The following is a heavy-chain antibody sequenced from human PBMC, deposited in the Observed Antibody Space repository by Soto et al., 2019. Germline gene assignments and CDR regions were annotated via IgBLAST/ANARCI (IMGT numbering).Heavy chain of an antibody. CDR2: TYSDGNT. D-gene: IGHD3-16*01. J-gene: IGHJ5*02. V-gene: IGHV3-53*02. CDR1: GFSASTTY. Sequence: EVQLVETGGGLIQPGGSLRLSCAASGFSASTTYMSWVRQAPGKGLEWVSVTYSDGNTSYADSVKGRFTVSRDKSKNTLYLQMNSLRAEDTAVYYCTRGLGWFDPWGQGTLVTVSS. CDR3: TRGLGWFDP.